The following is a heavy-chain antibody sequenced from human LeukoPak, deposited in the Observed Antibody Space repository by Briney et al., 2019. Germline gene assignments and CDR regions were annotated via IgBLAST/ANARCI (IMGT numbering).Heavy chain of an antibody. CDR2: INHSGTT. D-gene: IGHD6-6*01. J-gene: IGHJ5*02. V-gene: IGHV4-34*01. Sequence: SETLSLTCGVHGGSFSGYHWTWLRQRPGKGLEWIGDINHSGTTHYSPPLKSRVTLSVDKSNNQFSLTLHAVTAADTGVYYCARGFTTSSLWFDPWGQGILVTVSS. CDR1: GGSFSGYH. CDR3: ARGFTTSSLWFDP.